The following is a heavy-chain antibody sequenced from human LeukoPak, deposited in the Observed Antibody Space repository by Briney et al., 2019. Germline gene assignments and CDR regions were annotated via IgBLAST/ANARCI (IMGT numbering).Heavy chain of an antibody. V-gene: IGHV4-4*02. D-gene: IGHD4-11*01. J-gene: IGHJ4*01. CDR3: ATSQGYSNVLGGDYFDY. CDR1: GGPISSSNW. Sequence: SGTLSLTCTVSGGPISSSNWWSSVRQPPGEGLEWLEEIFHGGSTNYNPSLKSRVTISGDKSRNPISLKVSSVTAADTAVYYCATSQGYSNVLGGDYFDYWGHGTLVTVSS. CDR2: IFHGGST.